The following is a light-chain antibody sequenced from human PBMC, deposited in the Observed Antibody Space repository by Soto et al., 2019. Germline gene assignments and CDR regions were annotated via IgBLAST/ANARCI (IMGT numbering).Light chain of an antibody. CDR2: DVS. Sequence: QSALTQPASVSGSPGQSITISCTGTSSDVGAYNYVSWYQHPPGKAPKLMIYDVSSRPSGISHRFSGSKSGSMASLTISGLQAEDEADYYCTSYTSGATLILGGGTKLTVL. J-gene: IGLJ2*01. V-gene: IGLV2-14*03. CDR1: SSDVGAYNY. CDR3: TSYTSGATLI.